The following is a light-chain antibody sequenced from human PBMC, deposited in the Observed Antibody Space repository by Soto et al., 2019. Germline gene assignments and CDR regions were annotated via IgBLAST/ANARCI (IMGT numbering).Light chain of an antibody. CDR3: AAWDVSLNAYV. CDR1: SSNIGSNT. J-gene: IGLJ1*01. Sequence: QSALTQPPSASGTPGQRVTISCSGSSSNIGSNTVNWYQQLPGTAPKLLIYSNNERPSGVPDRFSGSKSGTSASLAISGLQSEDEADFYCAAWDVSLNAYVIGTGTKVTVL. V-gene: IGLV1-44*01. CDR2: SNN.